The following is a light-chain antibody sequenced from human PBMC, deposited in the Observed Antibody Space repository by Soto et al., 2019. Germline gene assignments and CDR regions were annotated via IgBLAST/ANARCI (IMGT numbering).Light chain of an antibody. CDR3: MQSTQLPPT. Sequence: DVVMTQTPLSLSVAPGQPSCISCKSXESVLHITGETFLFWYLQKPGQSPQLLIYEVSTRVSGVPDRFSGSGSGTDFTLEISRVETDDVGIYYCMQSTQLPPTFGQGTRLEIK. CDR1: ESVLHITGETF. J-gene: IGKJ5*01. V-gene: IGKV2D-29*02. CDR2: EVS.